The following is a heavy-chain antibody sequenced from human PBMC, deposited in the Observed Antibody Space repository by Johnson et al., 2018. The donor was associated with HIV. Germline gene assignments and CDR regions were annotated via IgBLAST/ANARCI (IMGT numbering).Heavy chain of an antibody. J-gene: IGHJ3*02. D-gene: IGHD1-26*01. CDR2: IRYDGSDK. CDR1: GFTFSSYG. V-gene: IGHV3-30*02. CDR3: ARAGARAFDI. Sequence: QVQLVESGGGVVQPGGSLRLSCAGSGFTFSSYGMHWVRHAPGKGLEWVSFIRYDGSDKHYADSVKGRFTISRDNSKNTVYLQTNSLRAEDTAVYYCARAGARAFDIWGQGTMVTVSS.